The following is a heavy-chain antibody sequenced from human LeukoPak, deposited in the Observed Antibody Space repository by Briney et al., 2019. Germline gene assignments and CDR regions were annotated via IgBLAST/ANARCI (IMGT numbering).Heavy chain of an antibody. V-gene: IGHV4-38-2*01. CDR2: IYHSGST. D-gene: IGHD1-26*01. CDR3: ARRRTRSRGSPWMPFDI. J-gene: IGHJ3*02. Sequence: SETLSLTCAVSGYSISSGYYWGWIRQPPGKGLEWVGSIYHSGSTHYNPSLKSRVTISVDTSKNQFSLKLSSVTAADTAVYYCARRRTRSRGSPWMPFDIWGQGTMVTVSS. CDR1: GYSISSGYY.